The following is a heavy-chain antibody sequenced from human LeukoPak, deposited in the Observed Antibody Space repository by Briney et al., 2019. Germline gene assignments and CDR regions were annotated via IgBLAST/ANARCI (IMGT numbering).Heavy chain of an antibody. Sequence: SETLSLTCAVYGGSFTGYYWSWIRQPPGKGLEWIGEIYHSGSTNYNPSLKSRVTISVDTSKTQFSLKLSSVTAADTAVYYCARASRLLRVLDIGAQETRVTVSS. CDR3: ARASRLLRVLDI. D-gene: IGHD2-21*01. V-gene: IGHV4-34*01. CDR1: GGSFTGYY. CDR2: IYHSGST. J-gene: IGHJ3*02.